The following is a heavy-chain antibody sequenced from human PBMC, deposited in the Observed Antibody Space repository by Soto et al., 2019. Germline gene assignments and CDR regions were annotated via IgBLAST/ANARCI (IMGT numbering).Heavy chain of an antibody. D-gene: IGHD3-3*01. CDR2: IYYSGST. J-gene: IGHJ4*02. CDR1: GGSISSGGYY. Sequence: PSETLSLTCTVSGGSISSGGYYWSWIRQHPGKGLEWIGYIYYSGSTYYNPSLKSRVTISVDTSKNQFSLKLSSVTAADTAVYYCASRVKRITIFGVVKSAHSDYWGQGTQVTVPQ. CDR3: ASRVKRITIFGVVKSAHSDY. V-gene: IGHV4-31*03.